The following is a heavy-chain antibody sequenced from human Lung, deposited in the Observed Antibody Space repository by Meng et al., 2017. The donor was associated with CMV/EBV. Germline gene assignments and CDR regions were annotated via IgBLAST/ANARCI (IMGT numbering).Heavy chain of an antibody. CDR3: ASPYYYDSRGAFDI. CDR2: ISSSSYI. D-gene: IGHD3-22*01. J-gene: IGHJ3*02. Sequence: GGSLRLXXAASGFTFSSYSMNWVRQAPGKGLEWVSSISSSSYIYYADSVKGRFTISRDNAKNSLYLQMNSLRAEDTAVYYCASPYYYDSRGAFDIWGQGTMVTVSS. CDR1: GFTFSSYS. V-gene: IGHV3-21*01.